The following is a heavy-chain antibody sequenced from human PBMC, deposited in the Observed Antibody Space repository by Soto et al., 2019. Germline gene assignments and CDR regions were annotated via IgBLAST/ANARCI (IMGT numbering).Heavy chain of an antibody. CDR1: GFTFSNYG. Sequence: GGSLRLSCAVSGFTFSNYGINWVRQAPGKGLEWVSSVSKSGYTYYSDSVKGRFTISRDNAKNSVSLQMNTLRAEDTAVYYCAREDSIIIPAVSDFWGQGTLVTVSS. CDR2: VSKSGYT. CDR3: AREDSIIIPAVSDF. J-gene: IGHJ4*02. V-gene: IGHV3-21*01. D-gene: IGHD2-2*01.